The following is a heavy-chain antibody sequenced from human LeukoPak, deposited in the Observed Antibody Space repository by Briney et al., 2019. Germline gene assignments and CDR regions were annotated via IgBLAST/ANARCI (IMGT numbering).Heavy chain of an antibody. CDR2: IIPIFGTA. D-gene: IGHD4-23*01. CDR1: GGTFSSYA. Sequence: SVKVSCKASGGTFSSYAISWVRQAPGQGLEWRGGIIPIFGTANYAQKFQGRVTITTDESTSTAYMELSSLRSEDTAVYYCARVRYGGNPTYYFDYWGQGTLVTVSS. V-gene: IGHV1-69*05. J-gene: IGHJ4*02. CDR3: ARVRYGGNPTYYFDY.